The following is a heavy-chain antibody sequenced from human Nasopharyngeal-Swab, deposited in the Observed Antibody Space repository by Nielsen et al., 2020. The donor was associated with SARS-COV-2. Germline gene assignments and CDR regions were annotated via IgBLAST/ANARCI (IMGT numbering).Heavy chain of an antibody. D-gene: IGHD2-21*02. CDR2: IDPFSGST. V-gene: IGHV1-46*01. J-gene: IGHJ4*02. CDR3: TRDQGGGDPYDS. Sequence: ASVKVSCKASGFTFTSYYFNWVRQAPGQGLEWMGMIDPFSGSTSYALRFQGRVTVTRDTSTSTVYMEVRSLTSEDTAVYYCTRDQGGGDPYDSWGQGTLVTVSS. CDR1: GFTFTSYY.